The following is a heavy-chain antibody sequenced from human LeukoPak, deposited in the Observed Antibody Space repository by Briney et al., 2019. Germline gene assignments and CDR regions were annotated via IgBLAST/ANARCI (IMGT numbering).Heavy chain of an antibody. J-gene: IGHJ4*02. CDR3: ARVAAAAGSLDY. CDR2: IKQDGSEK. Sequence: GSLRLSCAASGFTFSSYWMSWVRQAPGKGLEWVANIKQDGSEKYYVDSVKGRFTISRDNAKNSLFLQMNSLRPEDAAVYYCARVAAAAGSLDYWGQGTLVTVSS. V-gene: IGHV3-7*01. D-gene: IGHD6-13*01. CDR1: GFTFSSYW.